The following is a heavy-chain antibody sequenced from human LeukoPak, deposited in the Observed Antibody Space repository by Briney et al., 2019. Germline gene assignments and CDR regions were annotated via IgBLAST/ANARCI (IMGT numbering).Heavy chain of an antibody. CDR2: ISSSGSTI. V-gene: IGHV3-48*04. J-gene: IGHJ4*02. Sequence: PGGSLRLSCAASGFTFSSYGMSWVRQAPGKGLEWVSYISSSGSTIYYADSVKGRFTISRDNAKNSLYLQMNSLRAEDTAVYYCARRWYYDSSGYYPFDYWGQGTLVTVSS. D-gene: IGHD3-22*01. CDR3: ARRWYYDSSGYYPFDY. CDR1: GFTFSSYG.